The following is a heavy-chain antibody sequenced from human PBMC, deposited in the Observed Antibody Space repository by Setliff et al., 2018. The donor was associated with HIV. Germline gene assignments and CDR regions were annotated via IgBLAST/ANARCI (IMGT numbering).Heavy chain of an antibody. V-gene: IGHV4-34*01. CDR1: GGSFSGYY. J-gene: IGHJ4*02. Sequence: KPSETLSLTCAVYGGSFSGYYWSWIRQPPGKGLEWIGEINHSGSTNYNTSLKSRVTISVDTSKNQFSLKLSSGTAADTAVYYCARVRTNWDYDFWSGHISSDYFDYWGQGTLVTVPQ. CDR2: INHSGST. D-gene: IGHD3-3*01. CDR3: ARVRTNWDYDFWSGHISSDYFDY.